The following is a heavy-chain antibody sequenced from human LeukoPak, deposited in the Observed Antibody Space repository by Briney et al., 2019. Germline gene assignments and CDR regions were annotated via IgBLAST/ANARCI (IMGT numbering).Heavy chain of an antibody. Sequence: GGSLRLSCAASGFTFSNSGMSWVRQAPGKGLEWVANINQDGSEKNCVDSVKGRFTISRDNAKNSLYLQMNSLRAEDTAVYYCAKGGLSRAGLDFWGQGTLVTVSS. CDR2: INQDGSEK. CDR1: GFTFSNSG. D-gene: IGHD5/OR15-5a*01. V-gene: IGHV3-7*05. CDR3: AKGGLSRAGLDF. J-gene: IGHJ4*02.